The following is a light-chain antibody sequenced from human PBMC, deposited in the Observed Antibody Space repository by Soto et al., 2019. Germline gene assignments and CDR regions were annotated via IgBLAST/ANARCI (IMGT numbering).Light chain of an antibody. J-gene: IGKJ5*01. CDR1: QDIDKY. CDR3: QQYYDLPIT. CDR2: DVT. V-gene: IGKV1-33*01. Sequence: DIQMTQSPSSLSASVGDRVTITCQASQDIDKYLNWYQQKPGKAPKLLIDDVTSLETGVPSRFSGSGSGTHFTFTIGSLQPEDIATYYCQQYYDLPITFGQGTRLEIK.